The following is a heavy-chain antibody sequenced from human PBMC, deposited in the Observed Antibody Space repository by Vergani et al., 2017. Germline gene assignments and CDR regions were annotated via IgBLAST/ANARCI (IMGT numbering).Heavy chain of an antibody. CDR2: INAGNGNT. Sequence: QVQLVQSGAEVKKPGASVKVSCKASGYTFTSYAMHWVRQAPGQRLEWMGWINAGNGNTKYSQKFPGRVTITRDTSASTAYMELSSLRSEDTAVYYCARDRGDCSSTSCYTFDYWGQGTLVTVSS. CDR1: GYTFTSYA. V-gene: IGHV1-3*01. D-gene: IGHD2-2*02. CDR3: ARDRGDCSSTSCYTFDY. J-gene: IGHJ4*02.